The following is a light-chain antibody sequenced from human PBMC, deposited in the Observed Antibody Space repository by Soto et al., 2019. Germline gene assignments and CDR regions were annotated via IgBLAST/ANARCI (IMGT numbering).Light chain of an antibody. CDR2: GAS. V-gene: IGKV3-20*01. CDR1: QSVSSY. J-gene: IGKJ1*01. Sequence: EIVMTQSAATLSVSAGERATFSCRASQSVSSYLAWYQQRPGQAPRLLIYGASIRATGIPDRFSGSGSGTDFNLTISRLETEDFAVYFCQQHGSSPWTFGQGTKVDIK. CDR3: QQHGSSPWT.